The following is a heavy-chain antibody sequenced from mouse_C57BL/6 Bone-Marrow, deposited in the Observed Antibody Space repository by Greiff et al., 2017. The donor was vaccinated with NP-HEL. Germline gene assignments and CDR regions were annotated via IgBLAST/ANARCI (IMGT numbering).Heavy chain of an antibody. CDR3: ARGRDGYLDWFAY. J-gene: IGHJ3*01. CDR2: IYPSDSET. V-gene: IGHV1-61*01. D-gene: IGHD2-3*01. Sequence: QVQLQQPGAELVRPGSSVKLSCKASGYTFTSYWMDWVKQRPGQGLEWIGNIYPSDSETHYNQKFKDKATLTVDKSSSTAYMQLSSLTSEDSAVYYCARGRDGYLDWFAYWGQGTLVTVSA. CDR1: GYTFTSYW.